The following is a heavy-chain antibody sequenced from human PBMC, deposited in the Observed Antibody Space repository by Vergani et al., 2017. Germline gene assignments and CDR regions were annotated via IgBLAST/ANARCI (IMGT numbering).Heavy chain of an antibody. Sequence: VQLVESGGGLVPPGRSLRLSCAASGFSFGDYAMTWVRQAPGKGLEWVAFIRYDGSNKYYADSVKGRFTISRDNSKNTLYLQMNSLRAEDTAVYYCAKDPRGLRFGYYGMDVWGQGTTVTVSS. CDR1: GFSFGDYA. CDR2: IRYDGSNK. V-gene: IGHV3-30*02. D-gene: IGHD4-17*01. J-gene: IGHJ6*02. CDR3: AKDPRGLRFGYYGMDV.